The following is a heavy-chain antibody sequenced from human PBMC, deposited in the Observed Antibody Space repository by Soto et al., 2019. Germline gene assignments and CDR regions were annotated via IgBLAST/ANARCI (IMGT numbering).Heavy chain of an antibody. V-gene: IGHV6-1*01. CDR2: TYYRSKWYF. CDR3: ARGSWDDVSGHYYMDV. CDR1: GDSVSSNIAG. J-gene: IGHJ6*03. Sequence: SQTLSLTCVISGDSVSSNIAGWNWIRPTPSRGLEWLGRTYYRSKWYFNYAVSVESRITINPDTSKNQFSLQLSSVTPDDTAVYYCARGSWDDVSGHYYMDVWGKGTTVTVSS. D-gene: IGHD1-1*01.